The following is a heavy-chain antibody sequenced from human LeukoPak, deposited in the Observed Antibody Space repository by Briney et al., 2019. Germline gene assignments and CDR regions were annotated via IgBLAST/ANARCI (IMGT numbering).Heavy chain of an antibody. CDR3: VYCGGDGRSGFAP. V-gene: IGHV1-69*05. Sequence: SVKVCCKASGGTFSSYAISWVRQAPGQGHEWMGRIIPIFGTANYAQKFQVRVTITTDESTSTAYMELSSVTSEDTAVYYCVYCGGDGRSGFAPWDQGTLVTVSS. D-gene: IGHD2-21*02. CDR2: IIPIFGTA. J-gene: IGHJ5*02. CDR1: GGTFSSYA.